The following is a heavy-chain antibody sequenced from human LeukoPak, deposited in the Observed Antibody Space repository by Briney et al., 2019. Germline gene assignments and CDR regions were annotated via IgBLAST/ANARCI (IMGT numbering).Heavy chain of an antibody. V-gene: IGHV1-46*01. J-gene: IGHJ4*02. D-gene: IGHD4-17*01. Sequence: ASVKVSCKASGYTFTSYYMHWVRQAPGQGPEWMGIINPSGGSTSYAQKFQGRVTMTRDMSTSTVYMELSSLRSEDTAVYYCAREAWEGVGDYVTYFDYWGQGTLVTVSS. CDR2: INPSGGST. CDR1: GYTFTSYY. CDR3: AREAWEGVGDYVTYFDY.